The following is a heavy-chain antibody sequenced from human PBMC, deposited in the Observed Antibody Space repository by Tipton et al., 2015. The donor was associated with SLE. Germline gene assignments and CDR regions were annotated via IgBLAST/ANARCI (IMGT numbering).Heavy chain of an antibody. V-gene: IGHV4-39*07. CDR3: ARVHTMIQGGYGY. J-gene: IGHJ4*02. CDR2: IYYSGST. D-gene: IGHD3-10*01. CDR1: GGSISSSTYY. Sequence: TLSLTCTVSGGSISSSTYYWGWIRQPPGKGLEWIGNIYYSGSTYFNPSLKSRVTISVDTSKNQFSLKLTSVTAADTAVYYCARVHTMIQGGYGYWGQGTLVTVSS.